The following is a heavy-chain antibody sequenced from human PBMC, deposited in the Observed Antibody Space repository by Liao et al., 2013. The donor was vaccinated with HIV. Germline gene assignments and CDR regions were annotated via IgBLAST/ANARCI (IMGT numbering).Heavy chain of an antibody. D-gene: IGHD3-22*01. CDR1: GGSISSGGYS. CDR2: IYHSGST. Sequence: QLQLQESGSGLVKPSQTLSLTCVVSGGSISSGGYSWSWIRQPPAKGLEWIGYIYHSGSTYYNPSLKSRVTISVDRSKNQLSLKLSSVTAADTAVYYCARDWDSTGFDIWGQGTMVTVSS. V-gene: IGHV4-30-2*01. J-gene: IGHJ3*02. CDR3: ARDWDSTGFDI.